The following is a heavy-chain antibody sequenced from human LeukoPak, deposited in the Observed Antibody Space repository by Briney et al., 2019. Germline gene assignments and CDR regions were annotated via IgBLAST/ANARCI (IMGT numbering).Heavy chain of an antibody. CDR3: ARASITTFSMVRLMDV. Sequence: SETLSLTCTVSGGSITSYYWSWIRQPAGKGLEWIGRIHSRGSTNYNPSLKSRVTMSVDTSKNQFSLKLSSVTAADTAVYYCARASITTFSMVRLMDVWGKGTTVTISS. CDR2: IHSRGST. CDR1: GGSITSYY. D-gene: IGHD3-10*01. J-gene: IGHJ6*04. V-gene: IGHV4-4*07.